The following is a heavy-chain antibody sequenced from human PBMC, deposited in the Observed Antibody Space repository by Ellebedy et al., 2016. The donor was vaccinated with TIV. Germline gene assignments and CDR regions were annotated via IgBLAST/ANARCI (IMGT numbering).Heavy chain of an antibody. CDR3: AKDYFYDSSGGYFDY. CDR2: ISYDASDK. J-gene: IGHJ4*02. V-gene: IGHV3-30*04. Sequence: GESLKISCAASGFTFSGYAMHWVRQAPGRGLEWVASISYDASDKYYGDSVKGRFTISRDNSKNTLYLQMNSLRAEDTAVYYCAKDYFYDSSGGYFDYWGQGTLVTVSS. CDR1: GFTFSGYA. D-gene: IGHD3-22*01.